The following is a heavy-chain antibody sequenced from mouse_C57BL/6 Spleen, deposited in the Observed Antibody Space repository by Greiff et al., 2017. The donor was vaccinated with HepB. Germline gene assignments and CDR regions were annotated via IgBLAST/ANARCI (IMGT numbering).Heavy chain of an antibody. V-gene: IGHV1-64*01. CDR1: GYTFTSYW. Sequence: VQLQQSGAELVKPGASVKLSCKASGYTFTSYWMHWVKQRPGQGLEWIGMIHPNSGSTNYNEKFKSKATLTVDKSSSTAYMQLSRLTSEDSAVYYCARGRLVLVDYWGQGTSVTVSS. D-gene: IGHD1-1*01. CDR2: IHPNSGST. CDR3: ARGRLVLVDY. J-gene: IGHJ4*01.